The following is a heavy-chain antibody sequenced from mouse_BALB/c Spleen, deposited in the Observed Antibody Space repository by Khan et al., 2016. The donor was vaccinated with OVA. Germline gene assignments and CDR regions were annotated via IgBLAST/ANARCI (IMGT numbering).Heavy chain of an antibody. J-gene: IGHJ4*01. CDR1: GFSLTDYA. Sequence: QVQLKESGPGLVAPSQSLSITCTVSGFSLTDYAVSWIRQPPGKGLEWLGVIWVSGSKYYNSDLKPRLSISKENSKSQAFLKMNSLQTDDTAMYFCARDPPYYSMDYWGQGTSVTVSS. CDR2: IWVSGSK. CDR3: ARDPPYYSMDY. V-gene: IGHV2-6-5*01.